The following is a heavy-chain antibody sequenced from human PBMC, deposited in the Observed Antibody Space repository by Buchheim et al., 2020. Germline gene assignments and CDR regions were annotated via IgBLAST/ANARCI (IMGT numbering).Heavy chain of an antibody. CDR1: GFTFSSYS. J-gene: IGHJ6*03. Sequence: EVQLVESGGGLVKPGGSLRLSCAASGFTFSSYSMNWVRQAPGTGLEWVSSISSSSSYIYYADSVKGRFTISRDNAKNSLYLQMNSLRAEDTAVYYWARDRGTAAGTYYMDVWGKGTT. CDR2: ISSSSSYI. CDR3: ARDRGTAAGTYYMDV. D-gene: IGHD6-13*01. V-gene: IGHV3-21*01.